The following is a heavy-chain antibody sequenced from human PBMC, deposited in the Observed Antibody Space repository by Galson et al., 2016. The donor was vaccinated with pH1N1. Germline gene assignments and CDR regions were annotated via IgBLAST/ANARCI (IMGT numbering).Heavy chain of an antibody. Sequence: SVKVSCKATGYRFIGYYIHWVRQAPGQGLEWMGWVNPNGGSTKFGAPTYAEKFQDRVIITTDTSINVAFLELRNLRLDDTAVYYCARDQEFCGTDKCFSGLEHWGQGTLVTVSS. CDR2: VNPNGGST. CDR3: ARDQEFCGTDKCFSGLEH. D-gene: IGHD1-1*01. V-gene: IGHV1-2*02. J-gene: IGHJ4*02. CDR1: GYRFIGYY.